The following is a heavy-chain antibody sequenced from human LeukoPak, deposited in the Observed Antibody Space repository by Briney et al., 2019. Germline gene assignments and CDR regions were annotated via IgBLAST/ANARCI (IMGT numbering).Heavy chain of an antibody. CDR2: ISAYNGDT. V-gene: IGHV1-18*01. CDR1: GYTFTTYG. D-gene: IGHD6-6*01. J-gene: IGHJ5*02. Sequence: ASVKVSCKASGYTFTTYGVTWVRQAPGQGLEWMGWISAYNGDTNYAQKLQGRVTMTTDTSTNTAYMELRSLRSDDTAIYYCARGGSGSSTWFDPWGQGTLVTVSS. CDR3: ARGGSGSSTWFDP.